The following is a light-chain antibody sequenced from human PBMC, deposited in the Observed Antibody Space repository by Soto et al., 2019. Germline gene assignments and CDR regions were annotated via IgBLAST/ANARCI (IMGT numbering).Light chain of an antibody. V-gene: IGKV3-11*01. Sequence: EIVLTQAPATLSLSPGDTATLSCRASQNINNYLAWYQQKSGQAPRLLIFDASTRATGIPPRFSGRGSGTDFTLTISSLEPEDFAVYYCQQRTDWPPLTFGGGTNVEVK. CDR3: QQRTDWPPLT. CDR1: QNINNY. J-gene: IGKJ4*01. CDR2: DAS.